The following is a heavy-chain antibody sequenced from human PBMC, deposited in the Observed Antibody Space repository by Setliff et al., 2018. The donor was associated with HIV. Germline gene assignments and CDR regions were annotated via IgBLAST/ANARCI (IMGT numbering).Heavy chain of an antibody. CDR2: IIPIFGTT. V-gene: IGHV1-69*13. D-gene: IGHD3-9*01. CDR1: GGRFSNYG. Sequence: ASVKVSCKASGGRFSNYGISWVRQAPGQGLEWMGGIIPIFGTTNYAQMFQGRVTMTADESTSTAYMELSSLRSEDTAVYYCARAVAPTYYDVLTGYVYYMDVWGKGTTVTVSS. J-gene: IGHJ6*03. CDR3: ARAVAPTYYDVLTGYVYYMDV.